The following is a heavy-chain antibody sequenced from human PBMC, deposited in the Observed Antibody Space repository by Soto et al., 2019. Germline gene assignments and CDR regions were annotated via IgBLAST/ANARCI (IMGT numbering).Heavy chain of an antibody. J-gene: IGHJ4*02. CDR2: VRGNGDPP. CDR1: GFTFSSYA. D-gene: IGHD5-12*01. CDR3: VKSRGGNNFDCFD. V-gene: IGHV3-64D*06. Sequence: GGSLRLSCSASGFTFSSYAMHWVRQAPGKGLEYVSGVRGNGDPPFYAGSVKGRFTISRDNSKNTLYIQMSSLSADDTSVYYCVKSRGGNNFDCFDWGQGALVTVSS.